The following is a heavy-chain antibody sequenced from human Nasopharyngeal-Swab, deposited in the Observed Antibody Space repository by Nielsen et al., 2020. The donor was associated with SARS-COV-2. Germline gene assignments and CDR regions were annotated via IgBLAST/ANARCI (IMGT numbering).Heavy chain of an antibody. D-gene: IGHD3-10*01. J-gene: IGHJ5*02. V-gene: IGHV1-18*01. Sequence: ASVKVSCKASGYTFTSYGISWVRQAPGQGLEWMGWISAYNGNTNYAQKLQGRVTMTTDTSTSTAYMELRSLRSDDTAVYYCARYRELLWFGELNWFDPWGQGTLVTVSS. CDR1: GYTFTSYG. CDR2: ISAYNGNT. CDR3: ARYRELLWFGELNWFDP.